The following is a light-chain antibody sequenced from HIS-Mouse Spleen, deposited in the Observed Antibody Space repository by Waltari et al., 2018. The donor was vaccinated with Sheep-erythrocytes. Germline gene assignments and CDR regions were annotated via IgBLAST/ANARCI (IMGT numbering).Light chain of an antibody. V-gene: IGKV1D-13*01. Sequence: AIQLTQSTSSLSASVGDRVTITCRAGQGISSALAWYQQKPGKAPKLLIYDASSLESGVPSRFSGSGSGTDFTLTISSLQPEDFATYYCQQFNNYPRTFGQGTKVEIK. CDR2: DAS. J-gene: IGKJ1*01. CDR1: QGISSA. CDR3: QQFNNYPRT.